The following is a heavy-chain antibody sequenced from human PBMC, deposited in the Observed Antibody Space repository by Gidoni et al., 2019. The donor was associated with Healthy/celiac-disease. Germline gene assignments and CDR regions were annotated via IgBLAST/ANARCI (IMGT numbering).Heavy chain of an antibody. CDR1: GFTFTTSA. CDR3: AADNYGGPMGD. V-gene: IGHV1-58*01. D-gene: IGHD4-17*01. J-gene: IGHJ4*02. Sequence: QMQLAQSGPEVKKPGTSVQASCKASGFTFTTSAVQWVRQARGHRLEWIGWIVVGSGNKNYAQKFKERVTITRDMSTSTAYMELSSLRSEDTAVYYCAADNYGGPMGDWGQGTLVTVSS. CDR2: IVVGSGNK.